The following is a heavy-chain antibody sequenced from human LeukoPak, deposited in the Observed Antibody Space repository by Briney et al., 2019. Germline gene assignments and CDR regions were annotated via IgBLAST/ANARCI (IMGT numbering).Heavy chain of an antibody. Sequence: ASVKVSCKASGYTFTSYDINWVRQATGQGLEWMGWMNPNSGNTGYAQKFQGRVTMTRDTSISTAYMELSRLRSDDTAVYYCARANHIAAAGTGCGYWGQGTLVTVSS. V-gene: IGHV1-8*02. CDR3: ARANHIAAAGTGCGY. D-gene: IGHD6-13*01. J-gene: IGHJ4*02. CDR2: MNPNSGNT. CDR1: GYTFTSYD.